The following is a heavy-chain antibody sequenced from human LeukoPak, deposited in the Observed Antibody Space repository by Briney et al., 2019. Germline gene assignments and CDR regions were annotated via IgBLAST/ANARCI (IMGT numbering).Heavy chain of an antibody. CDR1: GGSISSYY. CDR3: ARLDCDFWSGYPNWFDP. CDR2: IYYSGST. J-gene: IGHJ5*02. Sequence: SETLSLTCTVSGGSISSYYWSWIRQPPGKGLEWIGYIYYSGSTNYNPSLKSRVTISVDTSKNQFSLKLSSVTAADTAVYYCARLDCDFWSGYPNWFDPWGQGTLVTVSS. V-gene: IGHV4-59*01. D-gene: IGHD3-3*01.